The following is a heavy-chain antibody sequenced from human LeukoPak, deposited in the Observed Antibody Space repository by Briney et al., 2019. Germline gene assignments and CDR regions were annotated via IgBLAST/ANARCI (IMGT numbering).Heavy chain of an antibody. CDR2: IWYDGSHK. D-gene: IGHD3-10*01. CDR3: ARSAGESGSYKLRNNWFDP. CDR1: GFTFSSYV. V-gene: IGHV3-33*01. J-gene: IGHJ5*02. Sequence: PGGSLRLSCAASGFTFSSYVMHWVRQAPGKGLEWVALIWYDGSHKYYGDSVKGRFTISRDNSKNTLYLQMNSLRAEDTAVYYCARSAGESGSYKLRNNWFDPWGQGTLVTVSS.